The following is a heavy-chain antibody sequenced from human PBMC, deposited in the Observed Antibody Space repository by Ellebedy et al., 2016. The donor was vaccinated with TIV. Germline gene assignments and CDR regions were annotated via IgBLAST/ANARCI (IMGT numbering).Heavy chain of an antibody. V-gene: IGHV3-23*01. CDR1: GFTFGIYA. Sequence: GESLKISCAASGFTFGIYAMSWVRQDPGKGLEWVSGLNGNGDHRHYADSVKGRFTISRDNSKNTLYLQMNSLIAEDTAVYYCAKSSKSCSSTNCYSTVTFFDYWGQGTLVTVSS. D-gene: IGHD2-2*02. J-gene: IGHJ4*02. CDR2: LNGNGDHR. CDR3: AKSSKSCSSTNCYSTVTFFDY.